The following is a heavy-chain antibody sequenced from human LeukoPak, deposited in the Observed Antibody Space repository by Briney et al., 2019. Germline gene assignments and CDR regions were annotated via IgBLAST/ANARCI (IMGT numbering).Heavy chain of an antibody. CDR2: ISYSGST. CDR3: ASAGYSSGWTPGDYYYYYYMDV. J-gene: IGHJ6*03. V-gene: IGHV4-59*11. Sequence: PSETLSLTCSVSGVSITSHYWNWIRQPPGEGLEWIGYISYSGSTNFNPSLKSRVTISVDTSKNHFSLKLTSVTAADTAVYYCASAGYSSGWTPGDYYYYYYMDVWGKGTTVTVSS. CDR1: GVSITSHY. D-gene: IGHD6-19*01.